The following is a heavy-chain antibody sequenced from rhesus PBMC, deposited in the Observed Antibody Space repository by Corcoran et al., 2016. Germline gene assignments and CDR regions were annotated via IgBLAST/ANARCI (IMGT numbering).Heavy chain of an antibody. CDR1: GYSFTGNW. CDR2: IYPGDSDT. CDR3: AKAPWDV. V-gene: IGHV5-43*01. Sequence: EVQLVQSGAEVKRPGESLRISCKTSGYSFTGNWISWVRQRPGKGLEWMGSIYPGDSDTRYNPSFQGHVTISADKSISTTYLQWSSLKASDTATYYCAKAPWDVWGRGVLVTVSS. J-gene: IGHJ5-2*02.